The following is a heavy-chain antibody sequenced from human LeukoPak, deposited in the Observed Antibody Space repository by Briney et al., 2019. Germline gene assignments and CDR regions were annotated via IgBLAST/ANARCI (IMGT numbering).Heavy chain of an antibody. Sequence: ASVKVSCKASGGTFSSYAISWVRQAPGQGLEWMGRIIPIFGTANYAQKFQGRVTITTDESTSTAYMELSSLRSEDTAVYYCARSCSSTSCFYYFDYWGQGTLVTVSS. CDR3: ARSCSSTSCFYYFDY. V-gene: IGHV1-69*05. CDR2: IIPIFGTA. CDR1: GGTFSSYA. D-gene: IGHD2-2*01. J-gene: IGHJ4*02.